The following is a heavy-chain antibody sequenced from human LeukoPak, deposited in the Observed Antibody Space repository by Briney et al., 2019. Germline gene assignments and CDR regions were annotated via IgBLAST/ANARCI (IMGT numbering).Heavy chain of an antibody. V-gene: IGHV4-34*01. Sequence: SETLSLTCAVYGGSFSEYYWSWIRQPPAKGLEWIGEINHSGSTSYNPSLKSRVTTSVDTSNKQFSLKLSSITAADTAVYYCARVSVTSGWTYDHWGQGTLVTVSS. CDR2: INHSGST. CDR3: ARVSVTSGWTYDH. CDR1: GGSFSEYY. D-gene: IGHD2-2*01. J-gene: IGHJ4*02.